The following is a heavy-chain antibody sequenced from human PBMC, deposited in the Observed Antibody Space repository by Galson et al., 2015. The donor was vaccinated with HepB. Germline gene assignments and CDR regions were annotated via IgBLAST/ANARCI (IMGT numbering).Heavy chain of an antibody. CDR3: ARSFVINSSSWYRAAGVDYYYYGMDV. CDR2: INHSGST. V-gene: IGHV4-34*01. D-gene: IGHD6-13*01. CDR1: GGSFSGYY. Sequence: SETLSLTCAVYGGSFSGYYWSWIRQPPGKGLEWIGEINHSGSTNYNPSLKSRVTISVDTSKNQFSLKLSSVTAADTAVYYCARSFVINSSSWYRAAGVDYYYYGMDVWGQGTTVTVSS. J-gene: IGHJ6*02.